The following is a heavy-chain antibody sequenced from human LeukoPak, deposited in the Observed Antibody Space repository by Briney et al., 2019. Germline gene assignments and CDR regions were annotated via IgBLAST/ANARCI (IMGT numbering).Heavy chain of an antibody. V-gene: IGHV4-34*01. Sequence: SETLSLTCAVYGGSFSGYYWSWIRQPPGKGLEWIGEINHSGSTNYNPSLKNRVTISVDTSKNQFSLKLSSVTAADTAVYYCARDPAPRYCSGGSCLGWFDPWGQGTLVTVSS. J-gene: IGHJ5*02. CDR2: INHSGST. D-gene: IGHD2-15*01. CDR3: ARDPAPRYCSGGSCLGWFDP. CDR1: GGSFSGYY.